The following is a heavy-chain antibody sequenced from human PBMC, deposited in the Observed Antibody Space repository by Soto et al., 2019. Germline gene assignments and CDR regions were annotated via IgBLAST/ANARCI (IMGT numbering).Heavy chain of an antibody. Sequence: ASVKVYRKASGYTFSSYAIYWVRQAPGQRLECMGWINAGNGDTKYSQKFQARVTITTDTSTSTAYMELTSLRSEDTAVYYCARVDDVFLDSQSFYYYYGMDVWGQGTTVTVSS. D-gene: IGHD1-1*01. CDR1: GYTFSSYA. CDR2: INAGNGDT. CDR3: ARVDDVFLDSQSFYYYYGMDV. J-gene: IGHJ6*02. V-gene: IGHV1-3*01.